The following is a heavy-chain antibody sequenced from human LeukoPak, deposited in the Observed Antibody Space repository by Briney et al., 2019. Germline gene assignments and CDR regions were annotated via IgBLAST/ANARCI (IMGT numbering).Heavy chain of an antibody. CDR1: GFTFSSYS. D-gene: IGHD1-26*01. CDR3: ARDILGPSHFDY. Sequence: GGSLRLSCAASGFTFSSYSMNWVRQAPGKGREWVANIKQDGSEKYYVDSVKGRFTISRDNAKNSLYLQMNSLRAEDTAVYYCARDILGPSHFDYWGQGTLVTVSS. V-gene: IGHV3-7*01. CDR2: IKQDGSEK. J-gene: IGHJ4*02.